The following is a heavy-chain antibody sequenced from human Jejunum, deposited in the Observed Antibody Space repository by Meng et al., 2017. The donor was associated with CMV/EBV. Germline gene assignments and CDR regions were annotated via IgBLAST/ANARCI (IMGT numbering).Heavy chain of an antibody. Sequence: QGQSQGSGPGLVKPSETLSLICTVSGGSINNYYWNWIRQSAGKGLEWIGRIYTSGSTNYNPSLQSRVTMSVDTSKNQFSLKLTSVTAADTAVYYCARGYSSDWYDYWGQGALVTVSS. CDR1: GGSINNYY. J-gene: IGHJ4*02. V-gene: IGHV4-4*07. CDR3: ARGYSSDWYDY. D-gene: IGHD6-19*01. CDR2: IYTSGST.